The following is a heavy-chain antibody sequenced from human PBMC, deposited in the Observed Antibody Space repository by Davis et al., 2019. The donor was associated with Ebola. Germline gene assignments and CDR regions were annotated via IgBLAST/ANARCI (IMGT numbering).Heavy chain of an antibody. D-gene: IGHD3-16*02. CDR1: GGSTSTYY. Sequence: MPSETLSLTCTVSGGSTSTYYWSWIRQPPGKGLEWIGYIYYSGSTNYNPSLKSRVTISVDTSKNQFSLKLSSVTAADTAVYYCARDAGLSWGMDVWGQGTTVTVSS. V-gene: IGHV4-59*12. J-gene: IGHJ6*02. CDR3: ARDAGLSWGMDV. CDR2: IYYSGST.